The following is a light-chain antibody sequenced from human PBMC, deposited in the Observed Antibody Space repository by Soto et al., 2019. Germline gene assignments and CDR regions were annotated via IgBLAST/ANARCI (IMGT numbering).Light chain of an antibody. CDR2: GAS. Sequence: VLTQSPGTLSLSPGERATLSCRASQSISSSYLAWYQQKPGQAPRLLIYGASSRATGIPDRFSGSGSGTDFTLTISRLEPEDFAVYYCQQYGSSPWTFGQGTKVEIK. V-gene: IGKV3-20*01. CDR1: QSISSSY. CDR3: QQYGSSPWT. J-gene: IGKJ1*01.